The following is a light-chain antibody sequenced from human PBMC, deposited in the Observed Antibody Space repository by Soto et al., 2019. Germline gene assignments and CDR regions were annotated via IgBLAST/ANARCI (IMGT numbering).Light chain of an antibody. CDR2: AAS. CDR3: QKYNSAPLT. Sequence: DIQVTQSPSSLSASLGDRVTITCRANQAIGVYLAWFQQQPGKVPTLLIYAASALQSGVPSLFSGSGSGTDFTITISRLQPEDTATYYCQKYNSAPLTFGGGTKVEI. CDR1: QAIGVY. J-gene: IGKJ4*01. V-gene: IGKV1-27*01.